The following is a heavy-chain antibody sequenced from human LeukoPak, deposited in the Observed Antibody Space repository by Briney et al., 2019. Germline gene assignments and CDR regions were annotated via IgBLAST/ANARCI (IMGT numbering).Heavy chain of an antibody. CDR2: MNPNSGNT. D-gene: IGHD3-22*01. V-gene: IGHV1-8*01. Sequence: GASVKVSCKASGYTFTTYDINWVRQATGQGLEWMGWMNPNSGNTGYAQKFRGRVTMTRNTSISTAYMELSSLRSEDTAVYYCARRAYYDSSGYPTAGYWGQGTLVTVSS. J-gene: IGHJ4*02. CDR1: GYTFTTYD. CDR3: ARRAYYDSSGYPTAGY.